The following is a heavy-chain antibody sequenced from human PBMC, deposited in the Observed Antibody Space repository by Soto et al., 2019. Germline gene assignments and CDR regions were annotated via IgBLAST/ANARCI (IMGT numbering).Heavy chain of an antibody. CDR3: ARGARYCSGPTCAKNPVDY. Sequence: QVQLVESGGGLVRPGGSLRLSCAASGFTFNDHSMNWIRQAPGKGLEWVSHISSGGNTIYYADSVKGRFTISRDNAKNSLYLHVTSLRADDTAVYYCARGARYCSGPTCAKNPVDYWGQGTLVTVSS. V-gene: IGHV3-11*01. D-gene: IGHD2-2*01. CDR1: GFTFNDHS. CDR2: ISSGGNTI. J-gene: IGHJ4*02.